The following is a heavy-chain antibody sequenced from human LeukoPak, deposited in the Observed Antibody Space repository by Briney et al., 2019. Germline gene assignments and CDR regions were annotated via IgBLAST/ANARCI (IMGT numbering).Heavy chain of an antibody. CDR2: ISGDSTYI. V-gene: IGHV3-21*01. Sequence: GRSLRLSCAASGFTFASYSMNWVRQAPGKGLEWVSSISGDSTYICNAGSVKGRFTISRDNAQASLYLQMISLRADDTAVYYCARVSGRLERQSDLDYWGQGTLVIVSS. D-gene: IGHD1-1*01. CDR3: ARVSGRLERQSDLDY. CDR1: GFTFASYS. J-gene: IGHJ4*02.